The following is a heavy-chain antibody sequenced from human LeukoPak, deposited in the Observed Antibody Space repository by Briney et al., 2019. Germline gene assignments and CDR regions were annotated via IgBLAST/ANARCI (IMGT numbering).Heavy chain of an antibody. CDR1: GYTLTGYY. J-gene: IGHJ6*02. Sequence: ASVKVSCKASGYTLTGYYMHWVRQAPGQGLEWMGWINPNSGGTNYAQKFQGRVTMTRDTSISTAYMELSRLRSDDTAVYYCARADSSSWSQPSPRADYGMDVWGQGTTVTVSS. CDR3: ARADSSSWSQPSPRADYGMDV. V-gene: IGHV1-2*02. D-gene: IGHD6-13*01. CDR2: INPNSGGT.